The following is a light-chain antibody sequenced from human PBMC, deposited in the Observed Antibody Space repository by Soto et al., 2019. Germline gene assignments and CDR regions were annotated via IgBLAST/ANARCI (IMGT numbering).Light chain of an antibody. CDR3: SSYTITSIRSV. J-gene: IGLJ1*01. V-gene: IGLV2-14*01. Sequence: QSVLTQPASVSGPPGQSITISCTGTSSDVGGYKYVSWYQQHPGKAPKLVIYEVSNRPSGVSNRFSGSKSGNTASLTISGLQAEDEADYYCSSYTITSIRSVFGTGTKVTVL. CDR1: SSDVGGYKY. CDR2: EVS.